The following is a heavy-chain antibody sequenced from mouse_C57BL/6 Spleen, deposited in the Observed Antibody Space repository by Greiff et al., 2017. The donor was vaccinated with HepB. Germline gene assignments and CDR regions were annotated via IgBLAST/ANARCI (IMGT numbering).Heavy chain of an antibody. CDR3: ARFYYDYDYYFDY. CDR1: GYAFSSSW. CDR2: IYPGDGDT. J-gene: IGHJ2*01. V-gene: IGHV1-82*01. Sequence: VKLQESGPELVKPGASVKISCKASGYAFSSSWMNWVKQRPGKGLEWIGRIYPGDGDTNYNGKFKGKATLTADKSSSTAYMQLSSLTSEDSAVYFCARFYYDYDYYFDYWGQGTTLTVSS. D-gene: IGHD2-4*01.